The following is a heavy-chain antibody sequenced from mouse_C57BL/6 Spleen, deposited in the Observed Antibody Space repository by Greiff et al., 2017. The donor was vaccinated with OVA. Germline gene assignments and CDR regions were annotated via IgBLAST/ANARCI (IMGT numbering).Heavy chain of an antibody. CDR3: ASTVVEGAWFAY. J-gene: IGHJ3*01. V-gene: IGHV2-2*01. CDR2: IWSGGST. CDR1: GFSLTSYG. Sequence: QVQLKESGPGLVQPSQSLSITCTVSGFSLTSYGVHWVRQSPGTGLEWLGVIWSGGSTDYNAAFISRLSISKDNSKSQVFFKMNSLQADDTAIYYCASTVVEGAWFAYWGQGTLVTVSA. D-gene: IGHD1-1*01.